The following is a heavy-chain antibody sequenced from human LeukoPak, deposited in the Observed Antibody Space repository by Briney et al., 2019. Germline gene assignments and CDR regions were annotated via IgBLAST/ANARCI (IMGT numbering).Heavy chain of an antibody. CDR1: GGSISSGDYY. J-gene: IGHJ4*02. D-gene: IGHD3-3*01. V-gene: IGHV4-30-4*08. Sequence: SETLSLTCTVSGGSISSGDYYWSWIRQPPGKGLEWIGYIYYSGSTYYNPSLKSRVTISVDTSKNQFSLKLSSVTAADTAVYYCASFITIFGVVPDYWGQGTLVTVSS. CDR3: ASFITIFGVVPDY. CDR2: IYYSGST.